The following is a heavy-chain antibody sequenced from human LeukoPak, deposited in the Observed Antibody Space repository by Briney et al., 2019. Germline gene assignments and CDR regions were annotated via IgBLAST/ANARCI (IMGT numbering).Heavy chain of an antibody. D-gene: IGHD3-22*01. CDR1: GGSFSGYY. Sequence: SETLSLTCAVYGGSFSGYYWSWIRQPPGKGLEWIGEINHSGSTNYNPSLKSRVTISVDTSKNQFSLKLSPVTAADTAVYYCARSYDSSGYYHDAFDIWGQGTMVTVSS. CDR3: ARSYDSSGYYHDAFDI. CDR2: INHSGST. J-gene: IGHJ3*02. V-gene: IGHV4-34*01.